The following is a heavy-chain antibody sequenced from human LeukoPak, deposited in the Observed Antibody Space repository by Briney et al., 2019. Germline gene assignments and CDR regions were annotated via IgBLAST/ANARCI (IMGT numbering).Heavy chain of an antibody. CDR1: GFSLSTSGMC. J-gene: IGHJ6*02. V-gene: IGHV2-70*11. CDR3: ARIQILSSYYYGMDV. D-gene: IGHD5/OR15-5a*01. Sequence: SGPTLVNPTQTLTLTCTFSGFSLSTSGMCVSWIRQPPGKALEWLARIDWDDDKYYSTSLKTRLTISKDTSKNQVVLTMTNMDPVDTATYYCARIQILSSYYYGMDVWGQETTVTVSS. CDR2: IDWDDDK.